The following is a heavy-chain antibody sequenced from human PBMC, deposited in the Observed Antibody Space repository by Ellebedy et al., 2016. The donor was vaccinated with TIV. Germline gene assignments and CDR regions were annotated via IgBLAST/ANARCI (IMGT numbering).Heavy chain of an antibody. Sequence: GESLKISCAASDFTFSSYLMSWVRQAPGKGLEWVAHIKQDGSEKYYVDFVKGRFTVSRDNAKNSLYLQMNSLRAEDTAKYYCARIGYSTDWYGGAPSYYFDFWGLGTLVTVSS. CDR2: IKQDGSEK. J-gene: IGHJ4*02. V-gene: IGHV3-7*01. D-gene: IGHD6-19*01. CDR3: ARIGYSTDWYGGAPSYYFDF. CDR1: DFTFSSYL.